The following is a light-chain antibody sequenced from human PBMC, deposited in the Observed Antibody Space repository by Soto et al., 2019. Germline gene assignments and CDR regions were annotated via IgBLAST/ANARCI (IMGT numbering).Light chain of an antibody. CDR1: SSDVGSYNL. V-gene: IGLV2-23*02. CDR3: CSYSGGYVV. J-gene: IGLJ2*01. Sequence: QSALTQPASVSGSPGQSITISCTGTSSDVGSYNLVSWYQQHPGKAPKLMIYEVSKRPSGVSNRFSGSKSGNTASLTISGLQAEEEADYYCCSYSGGYVVFGGGTKLTVL. CDR2: EVS.